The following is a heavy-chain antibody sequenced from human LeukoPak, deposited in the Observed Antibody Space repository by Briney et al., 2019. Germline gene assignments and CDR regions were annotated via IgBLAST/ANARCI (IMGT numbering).Heavy chain of an antibody. CDR3: ARARDYYDSSGHYYYYGMDV. Sequence: GASVKVSCKASGGTFSSYAISWVRQAPGQGLEWMGGIIPIFGTANYAQKFQGRVTITADESTSTAYMELSSLRSEDTAVYYCARARDYYDSSGHYYYYGMDVWGQGTTVTASS. CDR1: GGTFSSYA. D-gene: IGHD3-22*01. CDR2: IIPIFGTA. J-gene: IGHJ6*02. V-gene: IGHV1-69*13.